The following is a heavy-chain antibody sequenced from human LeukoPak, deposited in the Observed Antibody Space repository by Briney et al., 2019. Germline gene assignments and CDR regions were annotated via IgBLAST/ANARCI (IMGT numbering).Heavy chain of an antibody. Sequence: GGSLRLSCAASGFTFSSYGMHWVRQAPGKGLEWVAVIWYDGGSKYYADSVKGRFTISRDNSKNTLYLQMNSLRAEDTAVYYCARGPDSSGWYFDYWGQGTLVTVSS. J-gene: IGHJ4*02. D-gene: IGHD6-19*01. CDR3: ARGPDSSGWYFDY. V-gene: IGHV3-33*01. CDR1: GFTFSSYG. CDR2: IWYDGGSK.